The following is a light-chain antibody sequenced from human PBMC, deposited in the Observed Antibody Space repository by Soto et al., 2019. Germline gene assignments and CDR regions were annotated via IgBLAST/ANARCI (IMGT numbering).Light chain of an antibody. CDR2: GAS. V-gene: IGKV3-20*01. J-gene: IGKJ3*01. Sequence: EIVLTQSPGTLSLSPGERATLSCRASQTFSSYLAWYQQKPGQAPRLLIYGASTRATGIPDRFSGSGSGTDFTLTISRLEPEDVAVYYCQQYRSSPPFTFGPGTKVDIK. CDR1: QTFSSY. CDR3: QQYRSSPPFT.